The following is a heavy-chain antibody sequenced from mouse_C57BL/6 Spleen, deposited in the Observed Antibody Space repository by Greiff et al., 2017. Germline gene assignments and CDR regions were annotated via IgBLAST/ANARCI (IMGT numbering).Heavy chain of an antibody. CDR2: IYPGDGDT. J-gene: IGHJ2*01. D-gene: IGHD2-4*01. V-gene: IGHV1-82*01. CDR1: GYAFSSSW. Sequence: QVQLQQSGPELVKPGASVKISCKASGYAFSSSWMNWVKQRPGKGLEWIGRIYPGDGDTHYNGKFKGKATLTADKSSSTAYMHRSSQTSEDSAVYFCARDYDGPCDYWGQGTTLTVSS. CDR3: ARDYDGPCDY.